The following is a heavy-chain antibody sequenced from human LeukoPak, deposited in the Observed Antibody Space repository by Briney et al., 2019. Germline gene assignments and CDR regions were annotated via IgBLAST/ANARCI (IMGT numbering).Heavy chain of an antibody. CDR1: GYSINSGYY. V-gene: IGHV4-38-2*01. Sequence: SETLSLTCAVSGYSINSGYYWGWIRQPPGKGLEWIGSIYHSGSTYYNPSLKSRVTISVDTSKNQFSLKLSSVTAADTAVYYCAMTTVTSPYYWGQGTLVTVSS. CDR3: AMTTVTSPYY. CDR2: IYHSGST. D-gene: IGHD4-17*01. J-gene: IGHJ4*02.